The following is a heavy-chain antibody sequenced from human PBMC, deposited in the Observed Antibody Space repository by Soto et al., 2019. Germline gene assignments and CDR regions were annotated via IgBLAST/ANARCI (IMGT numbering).Heavy chain of an antibody. V-gene: IGHV4-59*12. CDR1: DH. Sequence: DHCSIIRKTPGKGLEWIGYIYFSGGTNYNPSLKSRVTISVDTSKNQFSLKLSSVTAAETAVYYCARESRSWYGSIWDYWGQGTLVTVSS. D-gene: IGHD6-13*01. CDR3: ARESRSWYGSIWDY. CDR2: IYFSGGT. J-gene: IGHJ4*02.